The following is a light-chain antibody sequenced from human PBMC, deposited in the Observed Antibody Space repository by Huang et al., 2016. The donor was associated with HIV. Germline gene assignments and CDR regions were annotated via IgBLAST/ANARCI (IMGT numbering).Light chain of an antibody. J-gene: IGKJ4*01. Sequence: DIVMTQSPDSLAVSLGERATVNCKSSQTILYSSKNKNYLAWYQQKPGQPPKLLIYWASTRESGVPDRFSGSGSGTDFTLTISSLQAEDVAVYYCQQYFETPISFGGGDQGGDQT. V-gene: IGKV4-1*01. CDR1: QTILYSSKNKNY. CDR2: WAS. CDR3: QQYFETPIS.